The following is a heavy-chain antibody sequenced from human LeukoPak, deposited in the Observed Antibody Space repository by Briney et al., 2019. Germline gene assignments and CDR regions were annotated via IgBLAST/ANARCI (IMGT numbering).Heavy chain of an antibody. Sequence: PSETLSLTCAVYGGSFNDYYWNWIRQPPGKGLEWIGEINLRGSTTYNPSLKSRVTISVDTSKNQFSLQLNSVTPEDTAVYYCARGLGSSSWYGGSWYYFDYWGQGTLVTVSS. J-gene: IGHJ4*02. V-gene: IGHV4-34*01. D-gene: IGHD6-13*01. CDR2: INLRGST. CDR1: GGSFNDYY. CDR3: ARGLGSSSWYGGSWYYFDY.